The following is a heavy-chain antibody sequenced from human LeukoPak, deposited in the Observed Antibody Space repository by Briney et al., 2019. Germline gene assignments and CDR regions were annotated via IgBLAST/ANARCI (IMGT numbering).Heavy chain of an antibody. J-gene: IGHJ4*02. V-gene: IGHV3-48*03. Sequence: GGSLRLSCAASGFTFSNYEMNWVRQAPGKGLEWVSYISSSGSPIYYADSVKGRFTISRDNSKNTLYLQMNSLRAEDTAVYYCARGPSGYHNTGGQGTLVTVSS. CDR2: ISSSGSPI. CDR1: GFTFSNYE. CDR3: ARGPSGYHNT. D-gene: IGHD5-12*01.